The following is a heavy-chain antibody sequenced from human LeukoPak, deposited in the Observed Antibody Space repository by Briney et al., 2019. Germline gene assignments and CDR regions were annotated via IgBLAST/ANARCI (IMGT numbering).Heavy chain of an antibody. J-gene: IGHJ4*02. D-gene: IGHD6-13*01. CDR1: GFTFDDYT. Sequence: GGSLRLSCAASGFTFDDYTMHWVRQAPGKGLEWVSGISWNSGSIGYADSVKGRFTISRDNAKNSLYLQMNSLRAEDTALYYCAKASFSGTAAAGTFDYWGQGTLVTVSS. CDR2: ISWNSGSI. CDR3: AKASFSGTAAAGTFDY. V-gene: IGHV3-9*01.